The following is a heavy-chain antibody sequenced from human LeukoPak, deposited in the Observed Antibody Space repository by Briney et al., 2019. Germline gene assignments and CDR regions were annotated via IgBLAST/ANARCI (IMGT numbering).Heavy chain of an antibody. V-gene: IGHV4-34*01. CDR3: ARGLYWNFDAFDI. Sequence: SETLSLTCAVYGGSFSGYYWSWISQPPGKGLEWIGEINHSGSTNYNPSLKSRVTISVDTSKNQFSLKLSSVTAADTAVYYCARGLYWNFDAFDIWGQGTMVTVSS. CDR2: INHSGST. D-gene: IGHD1-7*01. CDR1: GGSFSGYY. J-gene: IGHJ3*02.